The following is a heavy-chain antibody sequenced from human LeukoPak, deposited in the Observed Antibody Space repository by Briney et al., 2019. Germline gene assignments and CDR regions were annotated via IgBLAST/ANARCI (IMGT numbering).Heavy chain of an antibody. V-gene: IGHV1-8*01. D-gene: IGHD2-15*01. CDR1: GYTFTSYD. CDR2: MNPNSGNT. J-gene: IGHJ6*02. CDR3: ARPGAATVHYGMDV. Sequence: AASVKVSCKASGYTFTSYDINWVRQATGQGLEWMGWMNPNSGNTGYAQKFQGRATMTRNTSISTAYMELSSLRSEDTAVYYCARPGAATVHYGMDVWGQGTTVTVSS.